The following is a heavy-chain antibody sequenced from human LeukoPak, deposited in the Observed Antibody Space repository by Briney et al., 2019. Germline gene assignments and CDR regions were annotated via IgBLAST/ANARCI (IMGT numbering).Heavy chain of an antibody. CDR2: IIPIFGTA. V-gene: IGHV1-69*13. CDR3: ARDHGSSSWTGDAFDI. CDR1: GGTFSTYYA. Sequence: SVKVSCKASGGTFSTYYAISWVLQAPGQGLELMGGIIPIFGTANYAQKFQGRVTITADESTSTAYMELSSLRSEDTAVYYCARDHGSSSWTGDAFDIWGQGTMVTVSS. J-gene: IGHJ3*02. D-gene: IGHD6-13*01.